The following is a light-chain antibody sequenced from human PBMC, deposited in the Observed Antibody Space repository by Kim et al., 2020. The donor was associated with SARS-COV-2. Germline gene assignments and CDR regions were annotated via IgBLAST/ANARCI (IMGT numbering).Light chain of an antibody. V-gene: IGLV2-14*04. J-gene: IGLJ2*01. CDR1: SSDVGGYNY. CDR2: DVS. Sequence: PVQSITSSCTGTSSDVGGYNYVSWYQQHPGKAPKLMIYDVSKRPSGVSNRFSGSKSGNTASLTISGLQAEDEADYYCSSYTSSSVVFGGGTQLTVL. CDR3: SSYTSSSVV.